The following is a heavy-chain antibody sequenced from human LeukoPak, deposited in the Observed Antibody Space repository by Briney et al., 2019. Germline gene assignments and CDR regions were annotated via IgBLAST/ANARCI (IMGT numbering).Heavy chain of an antibody. CDR3: ARDLWLAVAATDY. CDR2: IGSSGSTI. CDR1: GFTFGSYS. J-gene: IGHJ4*02. D-gene: IGHD2-15*01. V-gene: IGHV3-48*01. Sequence: GGSLRLSCAASGFTFGSYSMNWVRQTPGKGLEWVSYIGSSGSTIYYADSVKGRFTISRDNARNSLYLQMNSLRAEDTALYYCARDLWLAVAATDYWGQGTLVTVSS.